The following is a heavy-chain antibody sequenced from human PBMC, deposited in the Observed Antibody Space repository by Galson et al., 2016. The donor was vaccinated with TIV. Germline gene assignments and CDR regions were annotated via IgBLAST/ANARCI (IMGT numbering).Heavy chain of an antibody. J-gene: IGHJ4*02. D-gene: IGHD3-10*01. CDR3: ARYGLGDTFDY. CDR1: GFSFSDYW. CDR2: IKKDGSEK. Sequence: SLRLSCAASGFSFSDYWVHWVRQAPGKGLEWVANIKKDGSEKVYVDSVEGRFTISRDNAKNSLFLQMNSPRAEDTAVYYCARYGLGDTFDYWGLGTLVTVSS. V-gene: IGHV3-7*01.